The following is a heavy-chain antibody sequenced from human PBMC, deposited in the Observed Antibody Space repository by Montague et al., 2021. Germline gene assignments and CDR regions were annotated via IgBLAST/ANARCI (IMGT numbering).Heavy chain of an antibody. CDR3: ARAGPRTYGGDSLGY. D-gene: IGHD3-10*01. CDR1: GGSISSSPFY. J-gene: IGHJ4*02. Sequence: SETRSLTCTVSGGSISSSPFYWGWIRQSPGKGLEWIGSNYYRGNTYYNPSLKSRVSLSIDTSKNQFSLKMNSVTAADTAVYYCARAGPRTYGGDSLGYWGQGALVTVSS. V-gene: IGHV4-39*01. CDR2: NYYRGNT.